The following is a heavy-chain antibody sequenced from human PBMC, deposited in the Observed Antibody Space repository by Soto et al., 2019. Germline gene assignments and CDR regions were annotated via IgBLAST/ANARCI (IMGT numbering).Heavy chain of an antibody. Sequence: QVQLVQSGAEVKEPGASVTVSCKASGHTFSDYGISWVRQAPGQGLEWMGWISTYNGNTDYAQKLQDRVTMTTDTSTNTVYMELRILTSDATAVYYCARDYDYVCGTYRPTHYYWGQGTLVPVSS. CDR1: GHTFSDYG. V-gene: IGHV1-18*01. J-gene: IGHJ4*02. D-gene: IGHD3-16*02. CDR2: ISTYNGNT. CDR3: ARDYDYVCGTYRPTHYY.